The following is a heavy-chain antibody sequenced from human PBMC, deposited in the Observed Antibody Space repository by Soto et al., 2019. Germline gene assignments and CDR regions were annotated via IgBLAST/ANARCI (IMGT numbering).Heavy chain of an antibody. CDR2: IKQDGSEK. V-gene: IGHV3-7*01. D-gene: IGHD1-1*01. J-gene: IGHJ2*01. CDR3: ARRAATTAGHFDL. Sequence: GGSLRLSCAASGFTFSNYWMSWVRQAPGKGLEWVANIKQDGSEKNYKDSVKGRLTISRDNAKNALSLQMNSLRAEDTAVYYSARRAATTAGHFDLWGRGTLVTVSS. CDR1: GFTFSNYW.